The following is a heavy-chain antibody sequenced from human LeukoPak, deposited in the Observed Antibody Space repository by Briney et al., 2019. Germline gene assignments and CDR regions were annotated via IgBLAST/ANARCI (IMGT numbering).Heavy chain of an antibody. J-gene: IGHJ4*02. CDR2: VSGSGGST. Sequence: PGGSLRLSCAASGFTLTSYAMTWVRQAPGKGLEWVSTVSGSGGSTYYADSVEGRFTISRDDSKSTLYLQMTRVRADYPAVYYCAKALGSSGWHDFDYWGQGTLVTVSS. V-gene: IGHV3-23*01. CDR3: AKALGSSGWHDFDY. D-gene: IGHD6-19*01. CDR1: GFTLTSYA.